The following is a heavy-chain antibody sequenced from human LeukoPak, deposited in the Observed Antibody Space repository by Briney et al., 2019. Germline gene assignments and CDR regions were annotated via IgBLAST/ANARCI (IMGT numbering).Heavy chain of an antibody. CDR3: AKDLSKYNWNDGPLDY. CDR2: ISGDGGNS. Sequence: PGGSLRLSCAASGXTFDDYAVHWVRQAPGKGLEWVSFISGDGGNSYYADSVKGRFTISRDNSKNSLFLQMNSLRSEDTALYYCAKDLSKYNWNDGPLDYWGQGSPVTVSS. D-gene: IGHD1-20*01. V-gene: IGHV3-43*02. J-gene: IGHJ4*02. CDR1: GXTFDDYA.